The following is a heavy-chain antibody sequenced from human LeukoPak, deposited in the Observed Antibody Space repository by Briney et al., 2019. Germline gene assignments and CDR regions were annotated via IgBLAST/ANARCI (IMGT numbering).Heavy chain of an antibody. CDR1: EFTFSIYA. V-gene: IGHV3-48*02. Sequence: GGSLRLSCVGSEFTFSIYAMSWVRQAPGKGLECLSYIGGGGSTIYYADSVKGRFTISRDNAKNSLYLQMNSLRDEDTAVYYCARGGETSQYFDLWGRGTVVTVSS. J-gene: IGHJ2*01. D-gene: IGHD3-10*01. CDR2: IGGGGSTI. CDR3: ARGGETSQYFDL.